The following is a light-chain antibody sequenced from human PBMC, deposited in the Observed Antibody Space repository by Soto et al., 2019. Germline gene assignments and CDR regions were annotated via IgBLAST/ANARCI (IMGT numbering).Light chain of an antibody. CDR3: QHYNSYSEA. CDR1: QSISSW. V-gene: IGKV1-5*01. Sequence: DIQMTQSPSTLSASVGDRVTITCRASQSISSWLAWYQQKPGKAPKLLIYDASSLESGVPSRFSGSRSGTEFTLTISSLQPDDFATYYCQHYNSYSEAFGQGTKVE. CDR2: DAS. J-gene: IGKJ1*01.